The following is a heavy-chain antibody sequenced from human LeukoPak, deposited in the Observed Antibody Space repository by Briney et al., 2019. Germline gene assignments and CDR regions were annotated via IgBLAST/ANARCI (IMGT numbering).Heavy chain of an antibody. CDR2: ISAYNGNT. D-gene: IGHD3-22*01. V-gene: IGHV1-18*01. CDR3: ARDWSLNYYDSSGMIGY. Sequence: ASVKVSCKASGYTFTSCCISWVRQAPGKGLEWMGCISAYNGNTKYAQKLQGRVTMTTDASTSTAYMELRSLRSDDTAVYYCARDWSLNYYDSSGMIGYWGQGTLVTVSS. J-gene: IGHJ4*02. CDR1: GYTFTSCC.